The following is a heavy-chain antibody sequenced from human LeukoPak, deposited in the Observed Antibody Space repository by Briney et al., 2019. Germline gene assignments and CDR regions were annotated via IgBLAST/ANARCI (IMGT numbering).Heavy chain of an antibody. D-gene: IGHD3-16*01. CDR2: INHSGST. CDR3: ARGAWYHYYMDV. J-gene: IGHJ6*03. Sequence: SEPLSLTCAVYGGSFSGYYWSWIRQPPGKGLEWIGEINHSGSTNYNPSLKSRVTIPVDTSNNQCSLKLSSVTAADTAVYYCARGAWYHYYMDVWGKGTTVTVSS. CDR1: GGSFSGYY. V-gene: IGHV4-34*01.